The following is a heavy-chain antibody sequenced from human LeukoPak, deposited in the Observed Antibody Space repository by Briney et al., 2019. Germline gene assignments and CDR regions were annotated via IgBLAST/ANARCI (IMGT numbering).Heavy chain of an antibody. Sequence: MPSETLSLTCTVSGGSISSRSYYWGWIRQPPGKGLEWIGSIYYSGSTYYNPSLKSRVSISVDTSKNQFSLKLNSVTAADTAVYYCARLGGYFDYWGQGTLVTVSS. CDR2: IYYSGST. CDR3: ARLGGYFDY. J-gene: IGHJ4*02. CDR1: GGSISSRSYY. V-gene: IGHV4-39*01.